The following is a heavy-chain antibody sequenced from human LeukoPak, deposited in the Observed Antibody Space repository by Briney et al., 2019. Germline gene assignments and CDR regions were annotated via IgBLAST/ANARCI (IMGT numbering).Heavy chain of an antibody. D-gene: IGHD5-12*01. J-gene: IGHJ4*02. CDR1: GYTFTSYG. CDR2: MNPNSGNT. V-gene: IGHV1-8*02. Sequence: PGASVKVSCKASGYTFTSYGISWVRQATGQGLEWMGWMNPNSGNTGYAQKFQGRVTVTRNTSISTAYMELSSLRSDDTAVYYCAREVATITVAAAGGIDYWGQGTLVTVSS. CDR3: AREVATITVAAAGGIDY.